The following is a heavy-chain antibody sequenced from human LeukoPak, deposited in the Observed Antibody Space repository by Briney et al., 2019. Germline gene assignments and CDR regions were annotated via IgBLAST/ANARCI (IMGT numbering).Heavy chain of an antibody. J-gene: IGHJ4*02. CDR2: DSYSGGT. CDR3: ARLSTYYDFWSPLDY. D-gene: IGHD3-3*01. V-gene: IGHV4-59*11. CDR1: GASISSHY. Sequence: SETLSLTCAVSGASISSHYWSWIRQPPGKGLEWIGYDSYSGGTNYNPSLKSRVTISLDTSKDQFSLRPNSVTAADTAVYYCARLSTYYDFWSPLDYWGQGTLVTVSS.